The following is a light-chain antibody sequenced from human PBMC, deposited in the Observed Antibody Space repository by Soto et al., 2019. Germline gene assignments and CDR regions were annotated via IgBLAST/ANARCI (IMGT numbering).Light chain of an antibody. Sequence: DIVLTQSPGTLSLSPGERATLSCRASQSVSSTYLAWYQQKPGQAPRILIFGASNRATGIPDRFSGSGSGTAFTLTISRLEPEDCAVYYCQHYGSSSYTFGQGTKLEIK. CDR3: QHYGSSSYT. CDR1: QSVSSTY. J-gene: IGKJ2*01. CDR2: GAS. V-gene: IGKV3-20*01.